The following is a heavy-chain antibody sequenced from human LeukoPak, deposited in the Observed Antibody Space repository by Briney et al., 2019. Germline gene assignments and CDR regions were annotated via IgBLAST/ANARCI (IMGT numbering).Heavy chain of an antibody. CDR2: VSGSGDNT. D-gene: IGHD5-18*01. Sequence: GGSLRLSCAASGFTFSSQAISWVRQAPGEGLEWVSAVSGSGDNTYYADSVKGRFTISRDNSKNTLYLHMSSLRAEDTAVYYCACTAYYYYYLDVWGKGTTVTVSS. CDR3: ACTAYYYYYLDV. J-gene: IGHJ6*03. V-gene: IGHV3-23*01. CDR1: GFTFSSQA.